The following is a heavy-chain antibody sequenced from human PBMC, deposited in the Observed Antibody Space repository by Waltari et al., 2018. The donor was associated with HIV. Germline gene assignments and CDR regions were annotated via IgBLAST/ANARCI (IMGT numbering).Heavy chain of an antibody. D-gene: IGHD3-16*01. Sequence: EVQLVESGGGLVQPGGSLRLSCAASGFTFGNYWMHWARQAPGKGLVWVLRIHNDGSKISYADSVKGRFTVSRDNAKNTLYLQMNNLRAEDTAVYYCVTTIIIAFGGNDFWGQGTLVTVSS. CDR2: IHNDGSKI. CDR3: VTTIIIAFGGNDF. J-gene: IGHJ4*02. V-gene: IGHV3-74*01. CDR1: GFTFGNYW.